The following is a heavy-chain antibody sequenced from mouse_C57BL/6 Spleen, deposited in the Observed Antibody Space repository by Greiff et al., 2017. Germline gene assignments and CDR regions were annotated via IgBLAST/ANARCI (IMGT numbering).Heavy chain of an antibody. J-gene: IGHJ4*01. V-gene: IGHV3-6*01. Sequence: DVKLQESGPGLVKPSQSLSLTCSVTGYSITSGYYWNWIRQFPGNKLEWMGYISYDGSNNYNPSLKNRISITRDTSKNQFFLKLNSVTTEDTATYYCAREDDYDGYAMDYWGQGTSVTVSS. CDR2: ISYDGSN. CDR1: GYSITSGYY. CDR3: AREDDYDGYAMDY. D-gene: IGHD2-4*01.